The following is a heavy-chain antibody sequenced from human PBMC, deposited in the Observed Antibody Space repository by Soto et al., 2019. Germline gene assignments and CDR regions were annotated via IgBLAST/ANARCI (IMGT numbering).Heavy chain of an antibody. Sequence: ASVKVSCKASGGTFSSYAISWARQAPGQGLEWMGGIIPIFGTANYAQKFQGRVTITADESTSTAYMELSSLRSEDTAVYYCASRNQLLWEGRLRFYYYCGMDVWVQGTTVTVSS. CDR1: GGTFSSYA. CDR3: ASRNQLLWEGRLRFYYYCGMDV. D-gene: IGHD2-2*01. V-gene: IGHV1-69*13. CDR2: IIPIFGTA. J-gene: IGHJ6*02.